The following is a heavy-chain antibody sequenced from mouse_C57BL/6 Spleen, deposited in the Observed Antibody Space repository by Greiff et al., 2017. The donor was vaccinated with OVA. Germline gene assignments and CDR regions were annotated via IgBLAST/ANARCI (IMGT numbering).Heavy chain of an antibody. D-gene: IGHD4-1*01. CDR3: ARNWDGYCDV. V-gene: IGHV5-16*01. Sequence: EVKLVESEGGLVQPGSSMKLSCTASGFTFSDYYMAWVRQVPEKGLEWVANINYDGSSTYYLDSLKSRFIISRDHAKNILYLQMSSLKSEDTATYYCARNWDGYCDVGGTGTTVTVSS. CDR1: GFTFSDYY. J-gene: IGHJ1*03. CDR2: INYDGSST.